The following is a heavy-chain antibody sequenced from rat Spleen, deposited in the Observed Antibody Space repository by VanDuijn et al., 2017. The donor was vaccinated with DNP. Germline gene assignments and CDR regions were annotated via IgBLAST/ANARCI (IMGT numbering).Heavy chain of an antibody. Sequence: EVQLVESGGGLVQPGRSLKLSCAASGFTFSDYAMAWVRQSPKKGLEWVATIIYDGSSTYYRDSVSGRVTIARDYAKSPLYLQMDSMRSEEKATYYCARHYYNGSYYFDYWGQGVMVTVSS. CDR3: ARHYYNGSYYFDY. J-gene: IGHJ2*01. V-gene: IGHV5-7*01. CDR1: GFTFSDYA. D-gene: IGHD1-12*02. CDR2: IIYDGSST.